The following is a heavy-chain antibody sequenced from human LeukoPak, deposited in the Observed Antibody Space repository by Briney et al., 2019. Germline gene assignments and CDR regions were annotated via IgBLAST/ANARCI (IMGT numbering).Heavy chain of an antibody. CDR1: GFTFNNYG. CDR3: AKATTRPGDY. Sequence: GGSLRLSCAASGFTFNNYGMHWVRQAPGKGLEWVAFIRDDGGDKFYADSVKGRFTISRDNSKNTLYLQMNSLRAEDTAVYYCAKATTRPGDYWGQGTLVTVSS. D-gene: IGHD1-1*01. CDR2: IRDDGGDK. J-gene: IGHJ4*02. V-gene: IGHV3-30*02.